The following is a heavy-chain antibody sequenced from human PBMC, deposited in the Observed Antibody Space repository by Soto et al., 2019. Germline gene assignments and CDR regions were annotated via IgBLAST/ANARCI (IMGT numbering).Heavy chain of an antibody. D-gene: IGHD6-13*01. CDR3: ARRLAAAGLGGAFDI. V-gene: IGHV3-48*03. J-gene: IGHJ3*02. CDR1: GFTFSSYE. Sequence: EVQLVESGGGLVQPGGSLRLSCAASGFTFSSYEMNWVRQAPGKGLEWVSYISSSGSTIYYADSVKGRFTISRDNAKNSLYLQMNSLRAEDTAVYYCARRLAAAGLGGAFDIWGQGTMVTVSS. CDR2: ISSSGSTI.